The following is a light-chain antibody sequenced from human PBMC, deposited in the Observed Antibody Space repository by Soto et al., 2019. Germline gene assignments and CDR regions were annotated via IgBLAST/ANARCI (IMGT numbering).Light chain of an antibody. CDR3: QHLITSTIT. V-gene: IGKV1-9*01. J-gene: IGKJ5*01. CDR1: QGINNY. Sequence: DIQLTQAPSFLSASVGDRVTITCRASQGINNYLAWYQQKPGKAPKLLIYAASTLQSGVPSRFSGSGSGTDFTLTISSLQPEDFATYYCQHLITSTITFGQGTRLEIK. CDR2: AAS.